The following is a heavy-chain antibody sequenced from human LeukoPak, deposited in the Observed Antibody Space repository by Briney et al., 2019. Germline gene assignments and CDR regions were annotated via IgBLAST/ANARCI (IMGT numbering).Heavy chain of an antibody. CDR2: IYYSGST. J-gene: IGHJ4*02. D-gene: IGHD2-2*01. Sequence: SETLSLTCTVSGGSISSGDYYWSWIRQPPGKGLEWIGYIYYSGSTYYNPSLKSRVTISVDTSKNQFSLKLSSVTAADTAVYYCARSTVVPAAPFDYWGQGTLVTASS. V-gene: IGHV4-30-4*08. CDR3: ARSTVVPAAPFDY. CDR1: GGSISSGDYY.